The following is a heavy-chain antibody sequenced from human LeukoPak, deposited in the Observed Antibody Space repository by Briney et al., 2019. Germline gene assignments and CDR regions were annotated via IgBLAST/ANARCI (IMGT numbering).Heavy chain of an antibody. Sequence: SVKVSCKASGGTFSSYAISWARQAPGQGLEWMGGIIPIFGTANYAQKFQGRVTITADESTSTAYMELSSLRSEDTAVYYCARGVVERYGMDVWGQGTTVTVSS. V-gene: IGHV1-69*13. CDR1: GGTFSSYA. CDR2: IIPIFGTA. J-gene: IGHJ6*02. CDR3: ARGVVERYGMDV. D-gene: IGHD2-2*01.